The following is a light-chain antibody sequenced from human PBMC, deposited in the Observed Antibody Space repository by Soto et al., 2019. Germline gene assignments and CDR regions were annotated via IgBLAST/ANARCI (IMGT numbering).Light chain of an antibody. CDR2: EVN. J-gene: IGLJ1*01. CDR3: SSYAGSNNYV. CDR1: SSDVGGYNY. V-gene: IGLV2-8*01. Sequence: QSALTQPPSASGSPGQSVAISCTGTSSDVGGYNYVSWYQLHPGKAPKLMIYEVNMRPSGVPDRFSGSKSCNTASLTVSGLRAEDEDDYYCSSYAGSNNYVFGTGTKLTVL.